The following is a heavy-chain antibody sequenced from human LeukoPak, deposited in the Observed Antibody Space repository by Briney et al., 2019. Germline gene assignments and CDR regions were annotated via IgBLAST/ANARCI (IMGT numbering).Heavy chain of an antibody. CDR3: ARALHSASFDI. V-gene: IGHV1-46*01. CDR1: GYTFTSYY. J-gene: IGHJ3*02. D-gene: IGHD5-24*01. CDR2: INPSGGST. Sequence: ASVKVSCKASGYTFTSYYMHWVRQAPGQGLEWMGIINPSGGSTSYAQKFQGRVTMTRDMSTSTVYMELSRLRSDDTAVYYCARALHSASFDIWGQGTMVTVSS.